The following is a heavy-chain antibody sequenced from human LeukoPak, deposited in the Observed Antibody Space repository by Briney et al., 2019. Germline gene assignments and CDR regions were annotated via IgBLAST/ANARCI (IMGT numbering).Heavy chain of an antibody. J-gene: IGHJ4*02. CDR2: ISGSGGST. V-gene: IGHV3-23*01. CDR1: GFTVSSDY. Sequence: PGGSPRLSCAASGFTVSSDYMSWVRQAPGKGLEWVSAISGSGGSTYYADSVKGRFTISGDNSKNTLYLQMNSLRAEDTAVYYCAKDAPLGIAVAAGVDYWGQGTLVTVSS. CDR3: AKDAPLGIAVAAGVDY. D-gene: IGHD6-19*01.